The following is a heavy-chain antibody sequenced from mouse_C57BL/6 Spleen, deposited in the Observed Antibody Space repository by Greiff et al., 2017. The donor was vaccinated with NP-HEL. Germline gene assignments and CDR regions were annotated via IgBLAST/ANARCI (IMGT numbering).Heavy chain of an antibody. D-gene: IGHD1-1*01. CDR2: IYPGGGYT. CDR3: ASGWGSPPYAMDY. CDR1: GYTFTNYW. Sequence: QVQLQQSGAELVRPGTSVKMSCKASGYTFTNYWIGWAKQRPGHGLEWIGDIYPGGGYTNYNEKFKGKATLTADKSSSTAYMQFSSLTSEDSAIYYCASGWGSPPYAMDYWGQGTSVTVSS. V-gene: IGHV1-63*01. J-gene: IGHJ4*01.